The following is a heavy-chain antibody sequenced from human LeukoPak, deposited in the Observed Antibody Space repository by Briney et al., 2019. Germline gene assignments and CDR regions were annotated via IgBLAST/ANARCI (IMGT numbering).Heavy chain of an antibody. D-gene: IGHD6-19*01. CDR3: ARDLGYGSSGWYWDWFDP. V-gene: IGHV1-46*01. Sequence: GASVNVSCKASGYTFTSYYMHWVRQAPGQGLEWMGIINPSGGSTSYAQKFQGRVTMTRDTSTSTVYMELSSLRSEDTAVYYCARDLGYGSSGWYWDWFDPWGQGTLVTVSS. J-gene: IGHJ5*02. CDR2: INPSGGST. CDR1: GYTFTSYY.